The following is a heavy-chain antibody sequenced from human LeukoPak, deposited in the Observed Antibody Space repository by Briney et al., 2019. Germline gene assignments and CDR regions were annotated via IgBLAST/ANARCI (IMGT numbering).Heavy chain of an antibody. J-gene: IGHJ1*01. CDR3: ARGIRDYNDQLGYFQH. CDR1: GFTFSSYS. D-gene: IGHD4-11*01. CDR2: ISSSSSYI. V-gene: IGHV3-21*01. Sequence: PGGSLILTCAASGFTFSSYSMNWVRQAPGKGLEWVSFISSSSSYIYYADSVKGRFTISRDNTKKSLYLQMNSLRAEDTAAYYCARGIRDYNDQLGYFQHWGQGTLVTVSS.